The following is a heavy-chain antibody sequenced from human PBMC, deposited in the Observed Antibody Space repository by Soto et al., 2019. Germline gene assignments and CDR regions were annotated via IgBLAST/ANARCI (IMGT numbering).Heavy chain of an antibody. J-gene: IGHJ6*02. D-gene: IGHD6-6*01. Sequence: SETLSLTCTVSGGSISSYYWGWIRQPPVKGLEWIGYIYYSGSTNYNPSLKSRVTISVDTSKNQFSLKLSSVTAADTAVYYCARDRQLGAHYYYYGMDVWGQGTTVTVSS. CDR2: IYYSGST. CDR3: ARDRQLGAHYYYYGMDV. CDR1: GGSISSYY. V-gene: IGHV4-59*01.